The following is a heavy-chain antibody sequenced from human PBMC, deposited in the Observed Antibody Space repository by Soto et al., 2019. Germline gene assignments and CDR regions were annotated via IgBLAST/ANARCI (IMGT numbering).Heavy chain of an antibody. CDR2: IYYSGST. CDR1: GGSISSYY. J-gene: IGHJ4*02. V-gene: IGHV4-59*01. CDR3: ARAVVEMATISLDY. D-gene: IGHD5-12*01. Sequence: PSETLSLTCTVSGGSISSYYWSWIRQPPGKGLEWIGYIYYSGSTNYNPSLKSRVTISVGTSKNQFSLKLSSVTAADTAVYYCARAVVEMATISLDYWGQGTLVTVSS.